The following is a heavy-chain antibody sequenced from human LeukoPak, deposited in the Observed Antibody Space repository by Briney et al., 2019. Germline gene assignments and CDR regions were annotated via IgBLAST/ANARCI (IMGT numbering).Heavy chain of an antibody. CDR3: ARYCNGGSCYSGYDY. Sequence: GGSLRLSCAASGFTFSSYAMHWVRQAPGKGLEYVSAISSNGGGTYYANSVKGRFTISRDNSKNTLYLQMGSLRAEDMAVYYCARYCNGGSCYSGYDYWGQGTLVTVSS. CDR1: GFTFSSYA. J-gene: IGHJ4*02. CDR2: ISSNGGGT. D-gene: IGHD2-15*01. V-gene: IGHV3-64*01.